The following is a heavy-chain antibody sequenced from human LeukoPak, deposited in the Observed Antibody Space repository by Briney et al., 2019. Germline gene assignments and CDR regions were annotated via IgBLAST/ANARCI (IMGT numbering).Heavy chain of an antibody. CDR1: GGSINSYY. CDR3: ARDQSDGYFGY. V-gene: IGHV4-59*01. CDR2: IYYSGTT. D-gene: IGHD5-24*01. J-gene: IGHJ4*02. Sequence: AETLSLTCTVSGGSINSYYWRWIRQPPGKGREWIEYIYYSGTTNYNPSLQRRVTISVDTSKNQFSLKLGSVTAADTAVYYCARDQSDGYFGYWGQGTLVTVSS.